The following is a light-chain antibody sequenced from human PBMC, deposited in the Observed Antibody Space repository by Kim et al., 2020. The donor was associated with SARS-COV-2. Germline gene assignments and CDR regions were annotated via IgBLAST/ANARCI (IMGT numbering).Light chain of an antibody. CDR1: SSNIGAGYD. Sequence: RVTTSCTGSSSNIGAGYDVHWYQPLPGTAPHLLIYGNSNRPSGVPDRFSGSKSGTSASLAITGLQAEDEADYYCQSYDSSLSGGVFGGGTQLTVL. V-gene: IGLV1-40*01. J-gene: IGLJ3*02. CDR2: GNS. CDR3: QSYDSSLSGGV.